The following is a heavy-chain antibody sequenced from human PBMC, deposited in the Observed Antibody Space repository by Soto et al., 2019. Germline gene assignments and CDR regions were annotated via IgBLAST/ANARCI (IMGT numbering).Heavy chain of an antibody. V-gene: IGHV3-21*01. CDR1: GFTFSSYS. D-gene: IGHD1-1*01. CDR2: ISSSSSYI. J-gene: IGHJ6*02. Sequence: LRLSCAASGFTFSSYSMNWVRQAPGKGLEWVSSISSSSSYIYYADSVKGRFTISRDNAKNSLYLQMNSLRAEDTAVYYCARGERVANYYYGMDVWGQGTTVTVSS. CDR3: ARGERVANYYYGMDV.